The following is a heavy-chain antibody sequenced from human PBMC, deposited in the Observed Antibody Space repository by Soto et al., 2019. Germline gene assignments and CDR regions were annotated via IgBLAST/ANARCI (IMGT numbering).Heavy chain of an antibody. D-gene: IGHD4-4*01. CDR1: GFTFSSYG. Sequence: GGSLRLSCAASGFTFSSYGVHWVRQAPGKGLEWVAVISYDGSNKYYADSVKGRFTISRDNSKNTLYLQMNSLRAEDTAVYYCANSNSKDDMCVWSQGSTVPVSS. CDR3: ANSNSKDDMCV. J-gene: IGHJ6*02. CDR2: ISYDGSNK. V-gene: IGHV3-30*18.